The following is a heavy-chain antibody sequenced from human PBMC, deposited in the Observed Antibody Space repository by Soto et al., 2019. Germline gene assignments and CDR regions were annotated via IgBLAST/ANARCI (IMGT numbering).Heavy chain of an antibody. J-gene: IGHJ4*02. CDR3: ARERDGSGSLSYYFDQ. D-gene: IGHD3-10*01. Sequence: QLELVQSWAEVMEPGSSVKLSCKSSGGSLKNSGINWVRQAPGQGLEWVGGIIPIIGTPNELQRLQTRVTITADESTNTAFLELGSLRFDDTAIYYCARERDGSGSLSYYFDQWGQGTLVTVSS. CDR1: GGSLKNSG. V-gene: IGHV1-69*01. CDR2: IIPIIGTP.